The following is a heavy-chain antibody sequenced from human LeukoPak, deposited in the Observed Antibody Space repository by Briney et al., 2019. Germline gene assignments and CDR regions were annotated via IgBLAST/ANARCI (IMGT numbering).Heavy chain of an antibody. CDR1: GGSFSGYY. CDR2: INHSGST. J-gene: IGHJ6*03. D-gene: IGHD4-17*01. CDR3: AREDYGDYDYYYYYYMDV. V-gene: IGHV4-34*01. Sequence: SETLSLTCAVYGGSFSGYYWSWIRQPPGKGLEWIGEINHSGSTNYNPSLKSRVTISVDTSKNQFSLKLSSVTAADTAVYYCAREDYGDYDYYYYYYMDVWGKGTTVTISS.